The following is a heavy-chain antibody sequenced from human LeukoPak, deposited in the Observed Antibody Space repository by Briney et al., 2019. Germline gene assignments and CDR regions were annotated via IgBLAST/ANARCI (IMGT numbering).Heavy chain of an antibody. CDR3: ASIVVVPAATMARWFDP. D-gene: IGHD2-2*01. CDR1: GGSISSYY. CDR2: IYYSGST. Sequence: SETLSLTCTVSGGSISSYYWSWIRQPPGKGLEWIGYIYYSGSTNYNPSLKSRVTISVDTSKNQFSLKLSSVTAADTAVYYCASIVVVPAATMARWFDPWGQGTLVTVSS. J-gene: IGHJ5*02. V-gene: IGHV4-59*08.